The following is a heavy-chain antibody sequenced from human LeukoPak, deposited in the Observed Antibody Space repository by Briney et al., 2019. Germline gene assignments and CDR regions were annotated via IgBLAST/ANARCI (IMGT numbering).Heavy chain of an antibody. CDR2: ISSSSSTL. D-gene: IGHD5-18*01. CDR3: ARDLESTDMAYGGFYFDY. Sequence: GGSLRLSCAASGFTFSSYSMNWVRQAPGRGLEWVSYISSSSSTLYYADSVKGRFTISRDNAKNSLYLQMNTLRAEDTAVYYCARDLESTDMAYGGFYFDYWGQGTLVTVSS. J-gene: IGHJ4*02. CDR1: GFTFSSYS. V-gene: IGHV3-48*01.